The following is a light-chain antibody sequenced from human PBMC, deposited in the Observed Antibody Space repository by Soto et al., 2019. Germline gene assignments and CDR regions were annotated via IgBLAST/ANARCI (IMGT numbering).Light chain of an antibody. CDR1: QSVGSN. CDR3: QQYYQWPSYT. J-gene: IGKJ2*01. CDR2: DAS. V-gene: IGKV3-15*01. Sequence: EIVMTQSPLTLSASPGERAIFSCRASQSVGSNIAWYQQKPGQSPRPLVYDASTRATAIPARFSGSASGTDFILTINPLQPEDFAVYYCQQYYQWPSYTFGQGTKVDIK.